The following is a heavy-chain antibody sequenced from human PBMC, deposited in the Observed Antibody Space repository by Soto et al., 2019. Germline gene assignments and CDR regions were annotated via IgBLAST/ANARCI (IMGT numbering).Heavy chain of an antibody. CDR1: GGSVSSGSYY. Sequence: ASETLSLTCTVSGGSVSSGSYYWSWIRQPPGKGLEWIGYIYYSGSTNYNPSLKSRVTISVDTSKNQFSLKLSSVTAADTAVYYCAVASAPGYCSGGSCYDFDYWGQGTLVTVS. D-gene: IGHD2-15*01. CDR2: IYYSGST. CDR3: AVASAPGYCSGGSCYDFDY. V-gene: IGHV4-61*01. J-gene: IGHJ4*02.